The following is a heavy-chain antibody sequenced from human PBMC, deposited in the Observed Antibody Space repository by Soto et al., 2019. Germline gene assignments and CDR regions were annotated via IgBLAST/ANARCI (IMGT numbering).Heavy chain of an antibody. Sequence: QVQLQESGTGLVKPSQTLSLTCTVSGVSLSSGDYYWSWIRQPPGKGLEWIGYIYYSGSIHYNPSLKSRVIMSIDTSEGQFSLRLKSVTAADTAVYYCARGLSVTVTTPSYYFDSWGRGALVAVSA. CDR1: GVSLSSGDYY. CDR3: ARGLSVTVTTPSYYFDS. V-gene: IGHV4-30-4*01. CDR2: IYYSGSI. J-gene: IGHJ4*02. D-gene: IGHD4-17*01.